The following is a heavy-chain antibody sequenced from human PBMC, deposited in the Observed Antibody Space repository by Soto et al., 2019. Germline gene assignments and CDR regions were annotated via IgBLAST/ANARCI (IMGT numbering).Heavy chain of an antibody. CDR2: ISAYNGNT. CDR1: GYTFTSYG. Sequence: ASVKVSCKASGYTFTSYGISWVRQAPGQGLEWMGWISAYNGNTNYAQKLQGRVTMTTDTSTSTAYMELRSLRSDDTAVYYCARDLDPPEIVVVPAAKRAPIGYWGQGTLVTVSS. J-gene: IGHJ4*02. V-gene: IGHV1-18*01. D-gene: IGHD2-2*01. CDR3: ARDLDPPEIVVVPAAKRAPIGY.